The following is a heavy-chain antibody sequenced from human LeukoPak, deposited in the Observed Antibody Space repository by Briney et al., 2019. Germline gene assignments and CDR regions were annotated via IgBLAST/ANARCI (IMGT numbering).Heavy chain of an antibody. CDR3: TRLWFGEPPDY. J-gene: IGHJ4*02. CDR1: GFIFKNYG. CDR2: IEYNGATK. Sequence: GGSLRLSCAASGFIFKNYGMHWARQAPGKGLEWLAFIEYNGATKDYADSVKGRFTISRDNSKNTVSLQMNSLRAEDTAVYYCTRLWFGEPPDYWGQGTLVTVSS. V-gene: IGHV3-30*02. D-gene: IGHD3-10*01.